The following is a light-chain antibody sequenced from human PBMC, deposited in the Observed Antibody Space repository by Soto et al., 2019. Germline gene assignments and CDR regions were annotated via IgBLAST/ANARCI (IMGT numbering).Light chain of an antibody. CDR2: RNN. CDR1: SSNIGSNT. Sequence: QSVLTQPPSTSGTPGQRVTISCSGSSSNIGSNTVNWYQQLPGTAPKLLIYRNNQRPSGVPDRFSGSKSGTSASLAISGLQSEDEADYYCAAWDGSLKGYAFATGTKVTV. CDR3: AAWDGSLKGYA. J-gene: IGLJ1*01. V-gene: IGLV1-44*01.